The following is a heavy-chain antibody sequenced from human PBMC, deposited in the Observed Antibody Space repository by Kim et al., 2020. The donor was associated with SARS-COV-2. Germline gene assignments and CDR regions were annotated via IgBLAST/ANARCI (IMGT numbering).Heavy chain of an antibody. CDR3: ARGGSLKYGDYVDWFDP. Sequence: SETLSLTCTVSGGSISSSSYYWGWLRQPPGKGLEWRGSIYYSGSTYDNPSLKSRGTISVDTSKNQFSLKLSSVTAADTAVYYCARGGSLKYGDYVDWFDPWGQGTLVTVSS. D-gene: IGHD4-17*01. V-gene: IGHV4-39*01. CDR2: IYYSGST. J-gene: IGHJ5*02. CDR1: GGSISSSSYY.